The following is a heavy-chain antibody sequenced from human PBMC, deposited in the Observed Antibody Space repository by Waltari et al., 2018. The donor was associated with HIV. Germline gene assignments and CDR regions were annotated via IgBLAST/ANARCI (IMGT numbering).Heavy chain of an antibody. D-gene: IGHD5-12*01. CDR3: ARGDIVATGGFDF. J-gene: IGHJ4*02. CDR1: SYSFSSAYS. V-gene: IGHV4-38-2*01. CDR2: ISHRGST. Sequence: QVQLQESGPGLVKPSETLSLTCAVSSYSFSSAYSWGWIRQSPGKGLEWIGSISHRGSTYYTPSLKSRVTISVDTSKTQVSLKLSSVTAADTAVYYCARGDIVATGGFDFWGQGTLVTVSS.